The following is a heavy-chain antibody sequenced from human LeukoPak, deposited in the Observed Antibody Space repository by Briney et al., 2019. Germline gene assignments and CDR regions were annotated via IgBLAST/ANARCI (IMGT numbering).Heavy chain of an antibody. D-gene: IGHD4-17*01. CDR3: ARDRTTVTDDAFDI. V-gene: IGHV3-21*01. J-gene: IGHJ3*02. CDR1: GFTFSSYS. CDR2: ISSSSSYI. Sequence: KPGGSLRLSCAASGFTFSSYSTNWVRQAPGKGLEWVSPISSSSSYIYYADSVKGRFTISRDNAKNSLYLQMNSLRAEDTAVYYCARDRTTVTDDAFDIWGQGTMVTVSS.